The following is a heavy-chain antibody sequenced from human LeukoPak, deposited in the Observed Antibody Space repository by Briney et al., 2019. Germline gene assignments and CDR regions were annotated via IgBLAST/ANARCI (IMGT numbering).Heavy chain of an antibody. V-gene: IGHV3-7*01. Sequence: GGSLRLSCAASGFTFSNYWMSWVRQAPGKGLEWVANIKQDGSEKYYVDSVKGRFTISRDNAKNSLYLQMNSLRAEDTAVYYCERDSLVTAAFDYWGQGTLVTVSS. CDR2: IKQDGSEK. CDR3: ERDSLVTAAFDY. J-gene: IGHJ4*02. D-gene: IGHD2-21*02. CDR1: GFTFSNYW.